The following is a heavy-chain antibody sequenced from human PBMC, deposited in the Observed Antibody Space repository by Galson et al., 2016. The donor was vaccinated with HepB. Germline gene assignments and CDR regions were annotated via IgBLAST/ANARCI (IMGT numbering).Heavy chain of an antibody. V-gene: IGHV3-74*01. D-gene: IGHD3-3*01. Sequence: SLRLSCAASAFTFSNYWMYWVRQAPGKGLVWVSRINSDGSSASYAESVKGRFTIYRANAKNTLYLQANSLSAEDTAVYYCARALRDDFWRGYYSGNLYYYGMDVWGQGTTVTVSS. CDR3: ARALRDDFWRGYYSGNLYYYGMDV. CDR1: AFTFSNYW. J-gene: IGHJ6*02. CDR2: INSDGSSA.